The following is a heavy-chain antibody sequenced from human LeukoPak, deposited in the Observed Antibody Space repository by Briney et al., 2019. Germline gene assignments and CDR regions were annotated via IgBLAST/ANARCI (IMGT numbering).Heavy chain of an antibody. CDR2: IYPGDSDT. J-gene: IGHJ4*02. CDR3: ARHASPLWFGELSFDY. V-gene: IGHV5-51*01. Sequence: GESLKISCKGSGYSFTSYWIGWVRQMPGKGLEWMGIIYPGDSDTRYSPSSQGQVTISADKSISTAYLQWSSLKASDTAMYYCARHASPLWFGELSFDYWGQGTLVTVSS. D-gene: IGHD3-10*01. CDR1: GYSFTSYW.